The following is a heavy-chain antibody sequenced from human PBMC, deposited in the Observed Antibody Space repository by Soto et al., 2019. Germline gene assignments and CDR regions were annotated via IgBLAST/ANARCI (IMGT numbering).Heavy chain of an antibody. CDR2: ISGYNGQT. D-gene: IGHD5-18*01. CDR1: AYTFTTYG. V-gene: IGHV1-18*01. Sequence: QVQLVQSGPEVKKPGASVKVSCEASAYTFTTYGISWVRQAPGQGLEWMGWISGYNGQTNYAQKFRGRVSITTDTSTSTAYMELRSLRSDDTGMYYCARDGRKQLWVEGLIAMDVWGQGTTVTVSS. CDR3: ARDGRKQLWVEGLIAMDV. J-gene: IGHJ6*02.